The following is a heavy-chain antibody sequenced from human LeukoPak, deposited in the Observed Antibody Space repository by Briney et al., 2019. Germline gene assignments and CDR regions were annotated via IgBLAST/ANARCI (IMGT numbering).Heavy chain of an antibody. CDR2: ISESGDAT. J-gene: IGHJ5*02. CDR3: ASNYGSGSNNWLDP. CDR1: GFTFSNFG. D-gene: IGHD3-10*01. Sequence: GGSLRLACLASGFTFSNFGMSWVRHTPGKGLEWVSAISESGDATFYADSVQGRFTISRDNSKNTLYLQMNSLGADDTAVYYCASNYGSGSNNWLDPWGQGALVTVSS. V-gene: IGHV3-23*01.